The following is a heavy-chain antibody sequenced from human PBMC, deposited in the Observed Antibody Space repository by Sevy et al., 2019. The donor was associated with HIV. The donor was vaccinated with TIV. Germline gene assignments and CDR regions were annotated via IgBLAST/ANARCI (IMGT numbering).Heavy chain of an antibody. CDR2: TYYRSKWSN. J-gene: IGHJ6*02. V-gene: IGHV6-1*01. CDR1: GDSVSSNSAA. CDR3: ARGPVTFISGLAVAEYYYYGMDV. Sequence: SQTLSLTCAISGDSVSSNSAAWNWIRQSPSRGLEWLGRTYYRSKWSNDYAVSVKSRITINPDTSKNQFSLQLNSVTPEDTAVYYCARGPVTFISGLAVAEYYYYGMDVWGQGTTVTVSS. D-gene: IGHD6-19*01.